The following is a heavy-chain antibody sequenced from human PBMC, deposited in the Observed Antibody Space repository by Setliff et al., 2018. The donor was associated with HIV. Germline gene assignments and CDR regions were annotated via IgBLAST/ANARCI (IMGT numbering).Heavy chain of an antibody. CDR3: ARGDVWGGTTPNDALDM. J-gene: IGHJ3*02. CDR2: ISGSGYP. CDR1: GFTFSTYA. D-gene: IGHD3-16*01. Sequence: GGSLRLSCVASGFTFSTYATNWVRLAPGKGLEWVSSISGSGYPYYADSVKGRFTISRDNSKNTLFLQMDSLRAEDTALYYCARGDVWGGTTPNDALDMWGQGTTVTVSS. V-gene: IGHV3-23*01.